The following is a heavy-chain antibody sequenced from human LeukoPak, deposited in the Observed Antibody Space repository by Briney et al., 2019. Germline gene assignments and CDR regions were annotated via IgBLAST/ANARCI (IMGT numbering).Heavy chain of an antibody. Sequence: GGSLRLSCAASGFTFSSYEMNWVRQAPGKGLEWVSYISSSGSTIYYADSVKGRFTISGDNAKNSLYLQMNSLRAEDTALYYCARDSGAVAGNDYWGQGTLVTVSS. CDR2: ISSSGSTI. V-gene: IGHV3-48*03. CDR1: GFTFSSYE. CDR3: ARDSGAVAGNDY. J-gene: IGHJ4*02. D-gene: IGHD6-19*01.